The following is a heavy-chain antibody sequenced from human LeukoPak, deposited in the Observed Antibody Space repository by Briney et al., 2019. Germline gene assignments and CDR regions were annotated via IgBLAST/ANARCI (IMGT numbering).Heavy chain of an antibody. V-gene: IGHV3-30*04. CDR2: ISYDGSNK. J-gene: IGHJ5*02. Sequence: PGRSLRLSRAASGFTFSSSAMHWVRQAPGKGLEWVAVISYDGSNKYYPDSVKGRFTISRDNSKNTLYLQMNSLRAEDTAVYYCARDPYGGKVWFDPWGQGTLVTVSS. CDR3: ARDPYGGKVWFDP. CDR1: GFTFSSSA. D-gene: IGHD4-23*01.